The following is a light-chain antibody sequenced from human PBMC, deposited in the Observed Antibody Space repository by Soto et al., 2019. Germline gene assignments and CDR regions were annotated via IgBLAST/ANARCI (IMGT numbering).Light chain of an antibody. Sequence: QSVLTQPPSTSGSPGQSVTISCTGTFSDVGDYDFVSWYQQHPGKAPKLLIYEVSKRPSGVPDRFSGSKSGNTASLTVSGLQAEDEAVYHCSSYAVSNKLLFGGGTKLTVL. V-gene: IGLV2-8*01. J-gene: IGLJ2*01. CDR1: FSDVGDYDF. CDR3: SSYAVSNKLL. CDR2: EVS.